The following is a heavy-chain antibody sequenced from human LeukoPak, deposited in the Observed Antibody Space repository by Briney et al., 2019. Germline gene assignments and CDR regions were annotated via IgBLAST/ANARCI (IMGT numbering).Heavy chain of an antibody. J-gene: IGHJ4*02. D-gene: IGHD1-26*01. Sequence: GGSLRLSCAASGFTFSSYAMRWLRQAPGQGLEWVSAISCSGGPTYYPHSVEGRFTISRDTSKNAPYLQMSSLRAEDTAMYYCARSMRRGSYDSWGQEALVTVSS. CDR1: GFTFSSYA. CDR2: ISCSGGPT. V-gene: IGHV3-23*01. CDR3: ARSMRRGSYDS.